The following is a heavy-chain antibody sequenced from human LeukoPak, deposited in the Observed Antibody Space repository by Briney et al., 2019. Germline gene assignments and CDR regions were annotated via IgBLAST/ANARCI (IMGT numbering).Heavy chain of an antibody. Sequence: GGSLRLSCAASGFTYSAYAMSWVRQAPGKGLEWGSGITASGRTPVYADSVRGRFTISRDTAKNNLYLHMNSLRAADTAVYHCASPRITMVRGVMEDAFDIWGQGTMVTVSS. CDR2: ITASGRTP. J-gene: IGHJ3*02. V-gene: IGHV3-23*01. CDR1: GFTYSAYA. D-gene: IGHD3-10*01. CDR3: ASPRITMVRGVMEDAFDI.